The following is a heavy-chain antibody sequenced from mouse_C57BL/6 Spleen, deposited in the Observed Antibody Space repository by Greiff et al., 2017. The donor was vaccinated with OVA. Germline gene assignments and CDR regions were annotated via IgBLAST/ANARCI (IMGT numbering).Heavy chain of an antibody. CDR1: GYSFTDYN. Sequence: EVQLQQSGPELVKPGASVKISCKASGYSFTDYNMNWVKQSNGKSLEWIGVINPNYGTTSYNQKFKGKATLTVDQSSSTAYMQLNSLTSEDSAVYDGASWDYYGSSWGGVDYWGQGTTLTVSS. J-gene: IGHJ2*01. CDR3: ASWDYYGSSWGGVDY. CDR2: INPNYGTT. V-gene: IGHV1-39*01. D-gene: IGHD1-1*01.